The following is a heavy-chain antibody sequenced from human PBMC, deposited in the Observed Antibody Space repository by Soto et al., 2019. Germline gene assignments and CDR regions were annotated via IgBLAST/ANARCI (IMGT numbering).Heavy chain of an antibody. CDR3: ATDVVVVAAAAFDI. J-gene: IGHJ3*02. V-gene: IGHV1-69*06. CDR1: GGTFSSYA. D-gene: IGHD2-15*01. Sequence: GASVKVSCKASGGTFSSYAISWVRQAPGQGLEWMGGIIPIFGTANYAQKFQGRVTITADTSASTAYMELSSLRSEDTAVYYCATDVVVVAAAAFDIWGQGTMVTVSS. CDR2: IIPIFGTA.